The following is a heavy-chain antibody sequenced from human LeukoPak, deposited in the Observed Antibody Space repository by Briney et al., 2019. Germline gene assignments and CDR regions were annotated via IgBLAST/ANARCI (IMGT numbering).Heavy chain of an antibody. V-gene: IGHV3-21*01. CDR1: GFTFSSYS. CDR2: ISSSSSYI. CDR3: ARDGGSNYDFWSGYSENNWFDP. Sequence: PGGSLRLSCAASGFTFSSYSMNWVRQAPGKGLEWVSSISSSSSYIYYADSVKGRFTISRDNAKNSLYLQMNSLRAEDTAVYYCARDGGSNYDFWSGYSENNWFDPWGHGTLVTVSS. D-gene: IGHD3-3*01. J-gene: IGHJ5*02.